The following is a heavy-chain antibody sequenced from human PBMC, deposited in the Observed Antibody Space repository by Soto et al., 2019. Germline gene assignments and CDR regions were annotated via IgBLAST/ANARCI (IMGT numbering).Heavy chain of an antibody. V-gene: IGHV3-30-3*01. CDR1: GFTFSSYA. D-gene: IGHD3-3*01. J-gene: IGHJ5*02. CDR2: ISYDGSNK. Sequence: GGSLRLSCAASGFTFSSYAMHWVRQAPGKGLEWVAVISYDGSNKYYADSVKGRFTISRDNSKNTLYLQMNSLRAEDTAVYYCARDPVLRFLEWLKLGGNWFDPWGQGTLVTFSS. CDR3: ARDPVLRFLEWLKLGGNWFDP.